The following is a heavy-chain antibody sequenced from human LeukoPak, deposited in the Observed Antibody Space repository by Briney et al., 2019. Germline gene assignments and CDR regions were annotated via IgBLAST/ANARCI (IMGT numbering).Heavy chain of an antibody. D-gene: IGHD1-26*01. J-gene: IGHJ4*02. V-gene: IGHV1-46*01. CDR2: INPSGGSP. CDR3: AAVGATTSYHFDY. CDR1: GYTFTSYY. Sequence: ASVKVSCKASGYTFTSYYMHWVRQAPGQGLEWMGIINPSGGSPTYAQKFQGRVTMTRDTSTSTVYMELSSLRSEDTAVYYCAAVGATTSYHFDYWGQGTLVTVSS.